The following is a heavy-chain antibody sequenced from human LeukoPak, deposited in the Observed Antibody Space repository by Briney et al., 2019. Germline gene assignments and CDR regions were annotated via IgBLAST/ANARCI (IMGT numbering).Heavy chain of an antibody. CDR2: ITNDGGTT. J-gene: IGHJ4*02. CDR3: ARVDDFTYDF. Sequence: GGPLRLSCAASGFTFGSYAMHWVRQAPGKGLEYVSAITNDGGTTFYANSVKGRFTISRDNSKNTLFLQMGSLRPEDMAVYYCARVDDFTYDFWGQGTLVTVSS. V-gene: IGHV3-64*01. D-gene: IGHD2-2*03. CDR1: GFTFGSYA.